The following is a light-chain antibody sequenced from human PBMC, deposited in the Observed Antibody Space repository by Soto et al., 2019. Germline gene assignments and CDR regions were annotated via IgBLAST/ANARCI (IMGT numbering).Light chain of an antibody. CDR2: DVS. Sequence: QSALTQPASVSGSPGQSITIPCTGTSSDVGGYNYVSWYQQHPGKAPKLMIYDVSNRPSGVSNRFSGSKSGNTASLTISGLQAEDEADYYCSSCTSSSTLVFGGGTKLTVL. CDR1: SSDVGGYNY. CDR3: SSCTSSSTLV. V-gene: IGLV2-14*01. J-gene: IGLJ3*02.